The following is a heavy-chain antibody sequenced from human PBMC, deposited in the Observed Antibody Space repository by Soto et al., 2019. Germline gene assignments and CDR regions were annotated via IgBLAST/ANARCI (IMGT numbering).Heavy chain of an antibody. Sequence: ASVKVSCKASGGTFSSYAISWVRQAPGQGLEWMGGIIPIFGTANYAQKFQGRVTITADGSTSTAYMELNSLRAEDTAVYYCAKVLVPAAIFGWFYSWGKGSLVTISS. V-gene: IGHV1-69*13. D-gene: IGHD2-2*01. CDR1: GGTFSSYA. J-gene: IGHJ5*01. CDR2: IIPIFGTA. CDR3: AKVLVPAAIFGWFYS.